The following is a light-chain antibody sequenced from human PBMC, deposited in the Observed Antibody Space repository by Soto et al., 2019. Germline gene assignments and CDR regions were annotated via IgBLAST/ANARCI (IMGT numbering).Light chain of an antibody. J-gene: IGKJ5*01. CDR3: QQYNKWPIT. V-gene: IGKV3-15*01. Sequence: EIVLTQSPATLSVSPGERATLSCRASQSVGSLLAWYQQKPGQAPRLLIYRASSRATGISGSFSGSGSGTEFTLNITSLQSEDFAVYYCQQYNKWPITFGQGTRLEIK. CDR2: RAS. CDR1: QSVGSL.